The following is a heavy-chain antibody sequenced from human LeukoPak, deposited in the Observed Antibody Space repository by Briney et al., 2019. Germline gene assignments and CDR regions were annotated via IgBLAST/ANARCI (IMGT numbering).Heavy chain of an antibody. CDR2: FYSGGGT. V-gene: IGHV3-66*01. Sequence: PGGSLRLSCAASGFAVSNNYMSWVRRAPGKGLEWVSVFYSGGGTYYVDSVKGRFTISRDNSKNTLYLQMNSLRAEDTAVYYCARVASLGPFDIWGQGTMVTVSS. D-gene: IGHD6-6*01. J-gene: IGHJ3*02. CDR3: ARVASLGPFDI. CDR1: GFAVSNNY.